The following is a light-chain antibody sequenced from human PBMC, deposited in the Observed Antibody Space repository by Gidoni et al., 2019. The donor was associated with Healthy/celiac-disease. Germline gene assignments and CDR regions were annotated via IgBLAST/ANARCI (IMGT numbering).Light chain of an antibody. J-gene: IGKJ2*01. CDR2: GAS. CDR3: QQYGSSPYT. CDR1: QSVSSSY. V-gene: IGKV3-20*01. Sequence: EIVLTQSPRTLSLSPGERATLSCRASQSVSSSYLAWYQQKPGQAPRLLIYGASSRATGIPDRVSGSGSGTDFTLTISRLEPEDFAVYYCQQYGSSPYTFGQGTKLEIK.